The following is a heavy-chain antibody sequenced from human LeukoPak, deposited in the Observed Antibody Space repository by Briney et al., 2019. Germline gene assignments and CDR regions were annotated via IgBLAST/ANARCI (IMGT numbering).Heavy chain of an antibody. CDR2: IIPIFGTA. CDR1: GGTFSSYA. J-gene: IGHJ3*02. V-gene: IGHV1-69*05. Sequence: ASVTVSCMASGGTFSSYAISWVRQAPGQGVEWVGGIIPIFGTANYAQKFQRTVTITTDESTSTAYMELSSLRSEDTAVYYCARGAARYDFDAFDIWGQGTMVTVSS. CDR3: ARGAARYDFDAFDI. D-gene: IGHD6-6*01.